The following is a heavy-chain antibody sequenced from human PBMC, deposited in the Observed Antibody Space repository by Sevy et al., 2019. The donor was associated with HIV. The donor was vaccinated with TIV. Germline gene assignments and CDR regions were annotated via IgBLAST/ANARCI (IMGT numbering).Heavy chain of an antibody. Sequence: GGSLRLSCAASGFIFNNYDMYWIRQAPGKGLEWVATVSYDGADKDYADILKGRFTISRDSSRSRLYLQMSSLRPEDTGVYFCAKDMVDCSGGTCYSGAVSPFESWGQGTLVTVSS. CDR2: VSYDGADK. V-gene: IGHV3-30*18. J-gene: IGHJ4*02. CDR3: AKDMVDCSGGTCYSGAVSPFES. D-gene: IGHD2-15*01. CDR1: GFIFNNYD.